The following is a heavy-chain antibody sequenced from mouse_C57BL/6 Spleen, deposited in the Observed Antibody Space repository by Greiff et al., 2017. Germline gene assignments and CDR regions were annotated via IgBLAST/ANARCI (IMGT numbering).Heavy chain of an antibody. J-gene: IGHJ3*01. CDR2: IDPKSGGT. CDR1: GYTFTSYW. Sequence: QVQLQQPGAELVKPGASVKLSCKASGYTFTSYWMHWVKQRPGRGLEWIGRIDPKSGGTKYNEKFKSKATLTVDKPSSTAYMQLSSLTSEDSAVYYCARGGYEYGYDPWFAYWGQGTLVTVSA. V-gene: IGHV1-72*01. CDR3: ARGGYEYGYDPWFAY. D-gene: IGHD2-2*01.